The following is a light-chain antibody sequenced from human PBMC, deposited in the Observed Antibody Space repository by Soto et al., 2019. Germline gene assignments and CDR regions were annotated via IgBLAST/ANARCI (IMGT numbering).Light chain of an antibody. CDR2: DVS. Sequence: QSVLTQPASVSGSPGQSITISCTGTSTDVGGYNYVSWYQQHPGKAPKLMISDVSNRPSGVSIRFSGSKSGNTASLTISGLQAEDEADYYCTSYPSSTTLYLFGTGTKVTVL. J-gene: IGLJ1*01. CDR1: STDVGGYNY. CDR3: TSYPSSTTLYL. V-gene: IGLV2-14*01.